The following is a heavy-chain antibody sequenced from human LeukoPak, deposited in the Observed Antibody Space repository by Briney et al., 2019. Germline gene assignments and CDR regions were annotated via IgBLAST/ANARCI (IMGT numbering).Heavy chain of an antibody. CDR1: GGSISSYC. Sequence: SETLSLTCTVSGGSISSYCWSWIRQPPGKGLEWIGYIYYSGSTNYNPSLKSRVTISVDTSKNQFSLKLSSVTAADTAVYYCARDSGAPDYSNYLDPWGQGTLVTVSS. V-gene: IGHV4-59*01. CDR3: ARDSGAPDYSNYLDP. CDR2: IYYSGST. J-gene: IGHJ5*02. D-gene: IGHD4-11*01.